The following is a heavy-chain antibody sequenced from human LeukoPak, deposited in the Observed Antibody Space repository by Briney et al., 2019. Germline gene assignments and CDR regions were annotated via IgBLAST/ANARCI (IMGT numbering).Heavy chain of an antibody. V-gene: IGHV3-30*18. Sequence: GGSLRLSCAASEFSFSSSTMSWVRQAPGKGLEWVAVISYDGSNKYYAESVKGRFSISRDNSKNTLYLQMNSLRAEDTAVYYCAKDALVVINGYFDYWGQGTLVTVSS. CDR3: AKDALVVINGYFDY. D-gene: IGHD3-22*01. CDR1: EFSFSSST. CDR2: ISYDGSNK. J-gene: IGHJ4*02.